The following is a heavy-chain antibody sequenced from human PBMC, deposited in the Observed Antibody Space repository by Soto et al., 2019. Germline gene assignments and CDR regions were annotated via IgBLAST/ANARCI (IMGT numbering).Heavy chain of an antibody. CDR2: IYYSGST. CDR1: GGSISSYY. V-gene: IGHV4-59*08. Sequence: QVQLQESGPGLVKPSETLSLTCTVSGGSISSYYWSWIRQPPGKGLEWIGYIYYSGSTNYNPSLKRLVTISVGTSKNQFSLKLSSVTAADTAVYYCARGALRGYSGWGQGTLVTVSS. D-gene: IGHD5-12*01. J-gene: IGHJ4*02. CDR3: ARGALRGYSG.